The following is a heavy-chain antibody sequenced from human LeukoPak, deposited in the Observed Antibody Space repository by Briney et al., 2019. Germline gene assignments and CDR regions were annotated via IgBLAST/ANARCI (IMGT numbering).Heavy chain of an antibody. D-gene: IGHD2-2*01. V-gene: IGHV4-30-4*01. Sequence: SETLSLTCTVSGGSVNSGDYYWSWIRQPPGKGLEWIGYIYYNGSTYYNPSLKSRVIISVDTSKNQFSLKLNSVTAADTAVYYWARKDCRGTRCYWFDPWGQGTLVTVPS. J-gene: IGHJ5*02. CDR2: IYYNGST. CDR3: ARKDCRGTRCYWFDP. CDR1: GGSVNSGDYY.